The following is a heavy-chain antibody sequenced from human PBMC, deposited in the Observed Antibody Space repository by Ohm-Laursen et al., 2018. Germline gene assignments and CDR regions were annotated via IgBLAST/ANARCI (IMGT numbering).Heavy chain of an antibody. J-gene: IGHJ5*02. CDR2: IVVGSGST. CDR3: AAETDYHYSSGGFGFDP. V-gene: IGHV1-58*02. D-gene: IGHD3-22*01. CDR1: GFTFTTSS. Sequence: SVKASCKASGFTFTTSSTQWARQARGRRLEWIGWIVVGSGSTNYAERFEERVTITRDTPTGIAYMELSSLRSEDTVVYYCAAETDYHYSSGGFGFDPWGQGTLVTVSS.